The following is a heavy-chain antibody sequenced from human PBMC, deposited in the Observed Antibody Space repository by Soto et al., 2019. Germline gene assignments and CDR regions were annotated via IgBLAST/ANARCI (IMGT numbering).Heavy chain of an antibody. CDR3: ARGGSLNWYFDL. V-gene: IGHV3-74*01. D-gene: IGHD1-26*01. CDR1: GFTFSSYW. CDR2: INSDGSST. J-gene: IGHJ2*01. Sequence: EVQLVESGGGLVQPGGSLRLSCAASGFTFSSYWMHWVRQAPGKGLVWVSRINSDGSSTSYADSMKGRFTISRDNAKNTLYLQMNSLRAEDMAVYYCARGGSLNWYFDLWGRGTLVTVSS.